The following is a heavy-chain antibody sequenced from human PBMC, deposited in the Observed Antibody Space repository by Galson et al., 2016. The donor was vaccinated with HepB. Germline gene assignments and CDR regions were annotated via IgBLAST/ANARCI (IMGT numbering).Heavy chain of an antibody. CDR3: ARDDRNYFGSGRDMGQYYFDY. CDR1: GFTFSSYT. J-gene: IGHJ4*02. Sequence: FLRLCCPASGFTFSSYTMNWVPQAPGQGLEWVSSISARSTYILYAYADSPKGRFTISRDNAKNSLYLQMNSMRAEDTAVYYCARDDRNYFGSGRDMGQYYFDYWGQGTLVTVSS. D-gene: IGHD3-10*01. V-gene: IGHV3-21*01. CDR2: ISARSTYI.